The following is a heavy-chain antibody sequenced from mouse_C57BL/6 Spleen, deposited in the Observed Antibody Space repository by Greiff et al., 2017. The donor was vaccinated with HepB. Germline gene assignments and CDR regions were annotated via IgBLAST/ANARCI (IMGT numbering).Heavy chain of an antibody. CDR1: GYAFTNYL. Sequence: QVQLQQSGAELVRPGTSVKVSCKASGYAFTNYLIEWVKQRPGQGLEWIGVINPGSGGTNYNEKFKGKATLTADKSSSTAYMQLSSLTSEDSSVYFCARPGDYYAMDYWGQGTSVTVSS. J-gene: IGHJ4*01. CDR3: ARPGDYYAMDY. CDR2: INPGSGGT. V-gene: IGHV1-54*01.